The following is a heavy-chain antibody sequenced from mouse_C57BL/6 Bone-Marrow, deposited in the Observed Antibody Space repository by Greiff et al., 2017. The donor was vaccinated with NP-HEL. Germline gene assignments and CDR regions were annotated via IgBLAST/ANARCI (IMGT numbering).Heavy chain of an antibody. D-gene: IGHD2-4*01. CDR3: ARSGLYYDYDGAWFAY. CDR2: IDPSDSYT. Sequence: QVQLQQPGAELVMPGASVKLSCKASGYTFTSYWMHWVKQRPGQGLEWIGEIDPSDSYTNYNQKFKGKSTLTVDKSSSTADMQLSSLTSEDSAVYYCARSGLYYDYDGAWFAYWGQGTLVTVSA. J-gene: IGHJ3*01. CDR1: GYTFTSYW. V-gene: IGHV1-69*01.